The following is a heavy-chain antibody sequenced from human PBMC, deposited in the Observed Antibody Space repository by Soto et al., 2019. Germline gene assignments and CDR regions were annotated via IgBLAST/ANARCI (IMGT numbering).Heavy chain of an antibody. J-gene: IGHJ6*02. D-gene: IGHD6-6*01. CDR1: GGSISSSSYY. V-gene: IGHV4-39*01. Sequence: PSETLSLTCTVSGGSISSSSYYWGWIRQPPGKGLEWIGSIYYSGSTYYNPSLKSRVTISVDTSKNQFSLKLSSVTAADTAVYYCARRSIAARLGGMDVWGQGTTVTVSS. CDR2: IYYSGST. CDR3: ARRSIAARLGGMDV.